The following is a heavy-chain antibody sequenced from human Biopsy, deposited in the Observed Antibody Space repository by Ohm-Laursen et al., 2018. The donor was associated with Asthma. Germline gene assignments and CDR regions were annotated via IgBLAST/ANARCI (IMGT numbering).Heavy chain of an antibody. D-gene: IGHD6-13*01. Sequence: ASVKVSCKASGYTFIGCHIHWMRQAPGQGLEWMGRINPNSGGTNYAQKFQGRVTMPRDTSISTAYMEVSRLRSDDTAVYYCARGQKSAGDRWFDPWSQGTLVTVSS. J-gene: IGHJ5*02. CDR1: GYTFIGCH. CDR3: ARGQKSAGDRWFDP. V-gene: IGHV1-2*06. CDR2: INPNSGGT.